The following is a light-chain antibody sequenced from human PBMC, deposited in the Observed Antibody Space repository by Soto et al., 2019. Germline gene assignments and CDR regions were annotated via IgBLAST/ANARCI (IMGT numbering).Light chain of an antibody. J-gene: IGKJ2*01. Sequence: IQLTQSPSSLSASVGDRVTITCRTSQNVNRYLNWYQEQPGKAPKLLIYAASILQSGVPSRFSGSGSGTDFTLAISSLQPEDIATYYCQQYDNSPMFTFGRGTKVEI. V-gene: IGKV1-39*01. CDR2: AAS. CDR1: QNVNRY. CDR3: QQYDNSPMFT.